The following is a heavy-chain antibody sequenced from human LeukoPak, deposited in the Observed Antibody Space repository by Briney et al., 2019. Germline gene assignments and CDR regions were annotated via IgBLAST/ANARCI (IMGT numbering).Heavy chain of an antibody. CDR1: GYTFSNYF. CDR3: ARAYYKGFDP. D-gene: IGHD3-10*01. CDR2: INPSGGST. J-gene: IGHJ5*02. V-gene: IGHV1-46*01. Sequence: ASETVSCKSSGYTFSNYFMHWVRQAPGQGLEWMGTINPSGGSTYNAQKFQGRVTVTRDTSPSTVYMELSSLTSEDTAMYYCARAYYKGFDPWGQGALVTVSS.